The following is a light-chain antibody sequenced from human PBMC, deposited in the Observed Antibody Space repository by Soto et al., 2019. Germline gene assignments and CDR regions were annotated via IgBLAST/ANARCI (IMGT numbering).Light chain of an antibody. CDR3: QQSDSSPPYT. J-gene: IGKJ2*01. V-gene: IGKV1-39*01. Sequence: DIQMTQSPSSLSASVGDRVAITCRASQNINNYLNWYQQKPGKAPKLLIYVASTLQSGVPSRFRGSGSGTDFTLTISSLQPEDFATYYCQQSDSSPPYTFGQGTKLESK. CDR1: QNINNY. CDR2: VAS.